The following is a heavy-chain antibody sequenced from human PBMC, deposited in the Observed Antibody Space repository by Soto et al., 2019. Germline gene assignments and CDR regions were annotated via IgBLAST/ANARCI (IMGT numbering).Heavy chain of an antibody. CDR3: AASYGSGYRAFDY. Sequence: SVKVSCKASGDTFSFYTINWVRQAPGRGLEWMGRVNPIVSMSNYAQKFQGRVTITADKSTNTAYMQLSSLRSEDTAIYYCAASYGSGYRAFDYWGKGALVTVSS. CDR2: VNPIVSMS. D-gene: IGHD3-10*01. CDR1: GDTFSFYT. V-gene: IGHV1-69*02. J-gene: IGHJ4*02.